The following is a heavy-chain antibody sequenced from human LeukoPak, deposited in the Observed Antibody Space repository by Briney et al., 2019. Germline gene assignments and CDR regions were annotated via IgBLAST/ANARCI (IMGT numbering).Heavy chain of an antibody. CDR3: AKARYTGFGESYA. CDR2: ISGSGGST. CDR1: GFTFSSYA. Sequence: GGSLRLSCAASGFTFSSYAMSWVRQAPRKGLEWVSSISGSGGSTYYADSVKGRFTISRDNSKNTLYLQMNSLRAEDTAVYYCAKARYTGFGESYAWGQGTLVTVSS. D-gene: IGHD3-10*01. J-gene: IGHJ5*02. V-gene: IGHV3-23*01.